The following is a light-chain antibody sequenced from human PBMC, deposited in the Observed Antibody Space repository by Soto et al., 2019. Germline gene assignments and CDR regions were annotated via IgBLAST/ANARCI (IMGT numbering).Light chain of an antibody. CDR1: QSVSSS. V-gene: IGKV3-15*01. CDR3: QQYKNWPT. J-gene: IGKJ1*01. CDR2: GAS. Sequence: EIVMTQSPATLSVSPGERATLSCRASQSVSSSLVWYQQRPGQPPRLLIYGASTRATDIPARFSGSGSGTEFTLTISSLQSEDFAVYYCQQYKNWPTFGQGTKVEIK.